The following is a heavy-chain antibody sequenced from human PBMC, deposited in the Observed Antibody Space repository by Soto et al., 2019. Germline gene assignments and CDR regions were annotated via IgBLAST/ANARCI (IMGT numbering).Heavy chain of an antibody. CDR2: IIPIFGTA. CDR1: GGTFSSYP. D-gene: IGHD3-3*01. J-gene: IGHJ6*02. Sequence: SVKVSCKASGGTFSSYPISWVRQAPGQGLEWMGGIIPIFGTANYAQKFQGRVTITADKSTSTAYMELSSLRSEDTAVYYCARDSSAKYDYWSGYSSGMDVWGQGTTVTGSS. CDR3: ARDSSAKYDYWSGYSSGMDV. V-gene: IGHV1-69*06.